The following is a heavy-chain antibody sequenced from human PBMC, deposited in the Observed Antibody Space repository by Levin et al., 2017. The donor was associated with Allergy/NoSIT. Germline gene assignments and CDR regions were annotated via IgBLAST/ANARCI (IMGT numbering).Heavy chain of an antibody. J-gene: IGHJ4*02. CDR1: GFTFDDYA. Sequence: SLKISCAASGFTFDDYAMYWVRQAPGKGLEWVSGISWNSGSIGYADSVKGRFTISRDNAKNSLYLQMNSLKTEDTAVYYCAKDINYPKYSSSTFDCWGQGTLVTVSS. CDR2: ISWNSGSI. CDR3: AKDINYPKYSSSTFDC. V-gene: IGHV3-9*01. D-gene: IGHD6-19*01.